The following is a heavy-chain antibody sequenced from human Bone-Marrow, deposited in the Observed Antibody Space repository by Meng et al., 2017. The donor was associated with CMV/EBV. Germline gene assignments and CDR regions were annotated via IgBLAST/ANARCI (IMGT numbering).Heavy chain of an antibody. J-gene: IGHJ5*02. CDR1: GGSFSGYY. V-gene: IGHV4-34*01. D-gene: IGHD3-3*01. CDR3: ARHGMRFLEWLPDGWFDP. CDR2: IYYSGST. Sequence: ETLSLTCAVYGGSFSGYYWSWIRQPPGKGLEWIGSIYYSGSTYYNPSLKSRVTISVDTSKNQFSLKLSSVTAADTAVYYCARHGMRFLEWLPDGWFDPWGQGTLVTVSS.